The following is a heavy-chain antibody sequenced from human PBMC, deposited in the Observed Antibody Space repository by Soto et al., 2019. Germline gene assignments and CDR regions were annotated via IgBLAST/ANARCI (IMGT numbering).Heavy chain of an antibody. CDR2: TTSHSYGGTT. V-gene: IGHV3-49*04. CDR1: VCTSTDHA. D-gene: IGHD3-3*01. CDR3: ARDGDYYGMEV. J-gene: IGHJ6*01. Sequence: SLRLSCAFSVCTSTDHALTCVRHAPGKGLEWVAFTTSHSYGGTTDYAASVKGRFTISRDDSKSIAYLQMNSLQIADTAIYYCARDGDYYGMEVLGQGTTDKVSS.